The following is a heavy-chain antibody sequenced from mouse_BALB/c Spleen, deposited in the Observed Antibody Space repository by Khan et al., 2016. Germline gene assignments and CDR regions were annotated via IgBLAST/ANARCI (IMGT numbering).Heavy chain of an antibody. CDR3: VRDAYYPYALDY. V-gene: IGHV10-1*02. CDR1: GFTFKTYA. CDR2: IRCKSNTFAT. D-gene: IGHD1-1*01. J-gene: IGHJ4*01. Sequence: EVQLVESGGGLVQPKGSLKLSCAASGFTFKTYAMNWVRQAPGTGLEWIARIRCKSNTFATYYADSVKDRLTISRDDSQNMLSLQMNTLQTEDTAMYYCVRDAYYPYALDYWGQGTSVTVSS.